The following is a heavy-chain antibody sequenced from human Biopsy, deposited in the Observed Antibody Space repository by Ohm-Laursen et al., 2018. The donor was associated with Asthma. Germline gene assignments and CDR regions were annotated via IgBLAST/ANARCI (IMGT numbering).Heavy chain of an antibody. Sequence: SDTLSLTCSVSGGHITSDYWSWIRQPPGKRLEWIGYIYNSGGTGYNPSVNSRVTISVDTSKIQLSLTLNSVTAADTAVYYCARGKRDGLNLWGRGTLVTVSS. D-gene: IGHD3/OR15-3a*01. J-gene: IGHJ5*02. CDR3: ARGKRDGLNL. V-gene: IGHV4-59*07. CDR1: GGHITSDY. CDR2: IYNSGGT.